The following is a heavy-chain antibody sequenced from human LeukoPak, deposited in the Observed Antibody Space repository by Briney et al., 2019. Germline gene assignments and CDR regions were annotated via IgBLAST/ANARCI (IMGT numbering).Heavy chain of an antibody. Sequence: SETLSLTCTVSGGSVRSGSYYWSWIRQPPGKGLEWIGYIYYSGSTNYNPSLKSRVTISVDTSKNQFSLRLSSVTTADTAVYYCASRSPASGAVDIWGQGTMVTVCS. V-gene: IGHV4-61*01. CDR3: ASRSPASGAVDI. CDR2: IYYSGST. J-gene: IGHJ3*02. D-gene: IGHD3-10*01. CDR1: GGSVRSGSYY.